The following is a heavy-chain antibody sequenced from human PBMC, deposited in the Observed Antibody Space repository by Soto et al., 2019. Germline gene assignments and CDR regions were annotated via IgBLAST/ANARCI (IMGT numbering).Heavy chain of an antibody. CDR1: GFTFSIFP. J-gene: IGHJ4*02. Sequence: EVQVLESGGGLVQPGGSLRLSCAASGFTFSIFPMTWVRQAPGRGLEWVSAISRSGDAIYYADSVRGRFTISRDNSKNTLYPQMNSLRAEDTAIYYCASHYDIPTGALAYFDFWGQGSLVTVSS. CDR2: ISRSGDAI. D-gene: IGHD3-9*01. V-gene: IGHV3-23*01. CDR3: ASHYDIPTGALAYFDF.